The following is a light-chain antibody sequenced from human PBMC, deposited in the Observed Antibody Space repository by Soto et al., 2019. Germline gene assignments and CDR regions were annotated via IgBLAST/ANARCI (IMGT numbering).Light chain of an antibody. Sequence: DIQMTQSPSSLSASLVDRVTITCRASQSISTYLNWYQQKPGKAPKLLIYAASSLQSGVPSRFSGSGSGTDFTLTISSLQPEDFATYYCQQSYSTPPWTFGQGTKVDIK. CDR3: QQSYSTPPWT. V-gene: IGKV1-39*01. CDR1: QSISTY. CDR2: AAS. J-gene: IGKJ1*01.